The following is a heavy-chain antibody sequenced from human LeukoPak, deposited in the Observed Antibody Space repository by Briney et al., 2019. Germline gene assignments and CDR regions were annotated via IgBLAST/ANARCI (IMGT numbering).Heavy chain of an antibody. CDR1: GYTFTSYG. CDR2: ISAYNGNT. J-gene: IGHJ6*03. CDR3: ARGLGSSSPYYYYYYYMDV. D-gene: IGHD6-6*01. V-gene: IGHV1-18*01. Sequence: GASVKVSCKASGYTFTSYGISWVRQAPGQGLEWMGWISAYNGNTNYAQKLQGRVTMTTDTSTSTAYMELRSLRSDDTAVYYCARGLGSSSPYYYYYYYMDVWGKGTTVTVSS.